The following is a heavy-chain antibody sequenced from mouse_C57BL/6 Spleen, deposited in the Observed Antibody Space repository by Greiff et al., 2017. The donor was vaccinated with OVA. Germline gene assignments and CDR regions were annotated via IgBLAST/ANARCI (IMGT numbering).Heavy chain of an antibody. J-gene: IGHJ4*01. CDR2: INPNNGGT. Sequence: VQLQQSGPELVKPGASVKIPCKASGYTFTDYNMDWVKQSHGKSLEWIGDINPNNGGTIYNQKFKGKATLTVDKSSSTAYMELRSLTSEDTAVYYCARTLYDYHAMDYWGQGTSVTVSS. V-gene: IGHV1-18*01. CDR1: GYTFTDYN. D-gene: IGHD2-3*01. CDR3: ARTLYDYHAMDY.